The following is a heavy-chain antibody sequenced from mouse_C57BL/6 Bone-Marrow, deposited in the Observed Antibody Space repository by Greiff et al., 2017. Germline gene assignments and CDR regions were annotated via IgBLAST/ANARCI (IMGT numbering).Heavy chain of an antibody. V-gene: IGHV1-42*01. CDR3: ARDEYDWAMDY. D-gene: IGHD2-4*01. CDR2: INPSTGGT. CDR1: GYSFTGYY. Sequence: VQLQQSGPELVKPGASVKISCKASGYSFTGYYMNWVKQSPEKSLEWIGEINPSTGGTTYNQKFKAKATLTVDKSSSTAYMQLRSLTSEDSAVYYCARDEYDWAMDYWGQGTSVTVSS. J-gene: IGHJ4*01.